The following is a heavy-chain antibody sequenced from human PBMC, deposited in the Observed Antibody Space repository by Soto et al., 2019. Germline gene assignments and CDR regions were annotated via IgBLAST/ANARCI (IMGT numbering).Heavy chain of an antibody. D-gene: IGHD6-13*01. V-gene: IGHV4-61*01. Sequence: SETLSLTCTVSGGSVSSGSYYWSWIRQPPGKGLEWIGYIYYSGSTNYNPSLKSRVTISVDTSKNQFSLKLSSVTAADTAVYYCAATHPGYSSSWYWFDPWGQGTLVTVSS. J-gene: IGHJ5*02. CDR3: AATHPGYSSSWYWFDP. CDR1: GGSVSSGSYY. CDR2: IYYSGST.